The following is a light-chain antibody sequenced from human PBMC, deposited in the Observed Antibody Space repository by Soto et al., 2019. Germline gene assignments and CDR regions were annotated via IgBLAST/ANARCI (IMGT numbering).Light chain of an antibody. CDR2: QVS. J-gene: IGLJ1*01. Sequence: QSALAQPASVSGSPGQSITISCTGTSSDVGGYIYVSWYQQHPGKAPKLMIFQVSNRPSGVSNRFSGSKSGNTASLTISGLPAEDEADYFCSSYTSGSTPPVFGTGTKVTVL. CDR3: SSYTSGSTPPV. V-gene: IGLV2-14*01. CDR1: SSDVGGYIY.